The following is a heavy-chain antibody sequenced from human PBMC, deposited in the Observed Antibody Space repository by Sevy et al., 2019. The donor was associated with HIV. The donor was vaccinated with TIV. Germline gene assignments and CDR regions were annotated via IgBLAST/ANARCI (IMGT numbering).Heavy chain of an antibody. V-gene: IGHV3-23*01. CDR3: GKGGGGHYDPDEIGYYFYYYNMDV. CDR1: GFSFDSYG. Sequence: GGSLRLPCAVSGFSFDSYGMTWVRQAPGKGLEWVSGISGSGTRTYYADSVKGRFIISRDNSKNTLYLQMNSLRSEDTALYYWGKGGGGHYDPDEIGYYFYYYNMDVWGKGTTVTVSS. D-gene: IGHD3-22*01. CDR2: ISGSGTRT. J-gene: IGHJ6*03.